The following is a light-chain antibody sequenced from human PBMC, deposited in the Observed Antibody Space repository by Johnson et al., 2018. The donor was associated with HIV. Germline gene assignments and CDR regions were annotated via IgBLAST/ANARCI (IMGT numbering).Light chain of an antibody. CDR3: GTWDSSLNSYV. CDR2: ENN. CDR1: SSNIGNNY. J-gene: IGLJ1*01. V-gene: IGLV1-51*02. Sequence: QPVLTQPPSVSAAPGQKVTISCSGSSSNIGNNYVSWYQHLPGTAPKLLIYENNKRPSGIPDRFSGSKSGTSTTLGITGLQTGDDADYYCGTWDSSLNSYVFGTRTKVTVL.